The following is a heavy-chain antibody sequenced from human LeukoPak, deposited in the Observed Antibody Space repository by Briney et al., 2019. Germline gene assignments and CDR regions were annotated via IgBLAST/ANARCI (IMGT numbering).Heavy chain of an antibody. CDR1: GFTFSSYA. D-gene: IGHD6-13*01. CDR3: AREKQQLVLDY. CDR2: ISYDGSNK. Sequence: GRSLRLSCAASGFTFSSYAMHWVRQAPGKGLEWAAVISYDGSNKYYADSVKGRFTISRDNSKNTLYLQMNSLRAEDTAVYYCAREKQQLVLDYWGQGTLVTVSS. V-gene: IGHV3-30*01. J-gene: IGHJ4*02.